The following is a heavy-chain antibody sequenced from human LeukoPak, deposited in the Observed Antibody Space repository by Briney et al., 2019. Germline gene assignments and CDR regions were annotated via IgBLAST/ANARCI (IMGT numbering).Heavy chain of an antibody. CDR1: GGSFSGYY. CDR2: INHSGST. V-gene: IGHV4-34*01. J-gene: IGHJ6*03. CDR3: ARQAPYVLRYFDWLFRTAYMDV. Sequence: SETLSLTCAVYGGSFSGYYWSWIRRPPGKGLEWIGEINHSGSTNYNPSLKSRVTISVDTSKNQFSLKLSSVTAADTAVYYCARQAPYVLRYFDWLFRTAYMDVWGKGTTVTISS. D-gene: IGHD3-9*01.